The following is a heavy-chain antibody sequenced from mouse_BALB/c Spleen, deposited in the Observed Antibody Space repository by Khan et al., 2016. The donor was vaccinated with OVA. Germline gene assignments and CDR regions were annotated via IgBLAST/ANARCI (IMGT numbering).Heavy chain of an antibody. Sequence: QVQLQQPGAELVNPGASVNLSCKASGYTLTSYWMHWVKQRPGQGLEWIGEINPSNGRTNYNEKFKSKATLTVDKSSSTAYMQLSSPTSEDSAVYYCARRLINFDYGGQGTTLTVSS. CDR1: GYTLTSYW. CDR2: INPSNGRT. V-gene: IGHV1S81*02. CDR3: ARRLINFDY. J-gene: IGHJ2*01. D-gene: IGHD1-3*01.